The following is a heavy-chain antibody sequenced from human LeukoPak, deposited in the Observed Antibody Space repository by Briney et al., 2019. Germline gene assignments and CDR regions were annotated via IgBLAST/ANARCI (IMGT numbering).Heavy chain of an antibody. CDR2: INPNSGGT. CDR3: ARSPTYYYGSGSPYGMDV. Sequence: ASVKVSCKASGYTFTGYYMHWVRQAPGQGLEWMGWINPNSGGTNYAQKFQGRVTMTRDTSISTAYMELSRLRSGDTAVYYCARSPTYYYGSGSPYGMDVWGQGTTVTVSS. J-gene: IGHJ6*02. V-gene: IGHV1-2*02. D-gene: IGHD3-10*01. CDR1: GYTFTGYY.